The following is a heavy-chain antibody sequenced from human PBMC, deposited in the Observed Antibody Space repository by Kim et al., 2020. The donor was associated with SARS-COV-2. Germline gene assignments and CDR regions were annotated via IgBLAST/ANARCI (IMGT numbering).Heavy chain of an antibody. Sequence: SETLSLTCTVSGGSISSSSYYWGWIRQPPGKGLEWIGSIYYSGSTYYNPSLKSRVTISVDTSKNQFSLKLSSVTAADTAVYYCARDVGRYSSGWVGAFDIWGQGTMVTVSS. CDR2: IYYSGST. CDR1: GGSISSSSYY. V-gene: IGHV4-39*02. CDR3: ARDVGRYSSGWVGAFDI. D-gene: IGHD6-19*01. J-gene: IGHJ3*02.